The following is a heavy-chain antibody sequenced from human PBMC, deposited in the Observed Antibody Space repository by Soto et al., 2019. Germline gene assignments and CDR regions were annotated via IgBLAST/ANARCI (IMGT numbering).Heavy chain of an antibody. CDR3: ARGRYCLTGRCFSNWFDS. D-gene: IGHD2-15*01. CDR2: IYKSATT. Sequence: SETLSLTCSVSGDSISSVDYFWAWIRQPPGQALEYIGYIYKSATTYYNPSFESRVAISLDTSKSQFSLNVTSVTAADTAVYFCARGRYCLTGRCFSNWFDSWGQGTLVTV. V-gene: IGHV4-30-4*01. CDR1: GDSISSVDYF. J-gene: IGHJ5*01.